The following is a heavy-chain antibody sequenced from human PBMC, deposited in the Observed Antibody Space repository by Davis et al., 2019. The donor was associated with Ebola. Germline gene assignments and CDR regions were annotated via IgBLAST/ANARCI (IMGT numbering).Heavy chain of an antibody. Sequence: PGRSLRPSCAPSGFTVSDTYMTWVRQAPGKGLGWVPVIYSGGTTYYADSVKGRFTISRDNYKNTLYLQMNSLRAEDTGVYYCARGGHSSSSGDSWGQGTLVTVSS. CDR2: IYSGGTT. CDR3: ARGGHSSSSGDS. D-gene: IGHD5-18*01. V-gene: IGHV3-53*01. J-gene: IGHJ4*02. CDR1: GFTVSDTY.